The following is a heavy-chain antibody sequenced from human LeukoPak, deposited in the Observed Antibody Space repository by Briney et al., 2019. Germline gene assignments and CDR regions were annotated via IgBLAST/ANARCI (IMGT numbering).Heavy chain of an antibody. V-gene: IGHV4-30-2*01. J-gene: IGHJ5*02. CDR2: IYHSGST. Sequence: PSETLSLTCAVSGGSISSGGYSWSWIRQPPGKGPEWIGYIYHSGSTYYNPSLKSRVTISVDRSKNQFSLKLSSVTAADTAVYYCARAYCGGDCYANWFDPWGQGTLVTVSS. CDR3: ARAYCGGDCYANWFDP. CDR1: GGSISSGGYS. D-gene: IGHD2-21*02.